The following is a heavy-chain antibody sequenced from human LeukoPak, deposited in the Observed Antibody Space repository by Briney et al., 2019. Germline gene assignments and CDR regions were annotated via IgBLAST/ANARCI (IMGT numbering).Heavy chain of an antibody. CDR2: ISGSGGST. Sequence: PGGSLRLSCAASRFTLSTYWMSWVRQAPGKGLEWVSAISGSGGSTYYADSVKGRFTISRDNSKNTLYLQMNSLRAEDTAVYYCAKAPYCSSTSCYGWPIWGQGTMVTVSS. D-gene: IGHD2-2*01. CDR3: AKAPYCSSTSCYGWPI. J-gene: IGHJ3*02. CDR1: RFTLSTYW. V-gene: IGHV3-23*01.